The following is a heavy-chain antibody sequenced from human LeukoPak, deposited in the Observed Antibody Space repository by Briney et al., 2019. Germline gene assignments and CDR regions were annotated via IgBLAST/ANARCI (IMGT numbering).Heavy chain of an antibody. V-gene: IGHV4-34*01. CDR2: INHSGST. D-gene: IGHD2/OR15-2a*01. CDR1: GGSFSGYY. J-gene: IGHJ4*02. Sequence: PSETLSLTCAVYGGSFSGYYWSWIRQPPGEGLEWIGEINHSGSTNYNPSLKSRVTISVDTSKNQFSLKLSSVTAADTAVYYCATQILLCHYYWGQGTLVTVSS. CDR3: ATQILLCHYY.